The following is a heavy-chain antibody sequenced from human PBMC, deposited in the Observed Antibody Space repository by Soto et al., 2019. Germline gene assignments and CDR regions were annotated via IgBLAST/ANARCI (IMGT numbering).Heavy chain of an antibody. Sequence: EVQLVESGGGLVKPGGSLRLSCAASGFTFSSYSMNWVRQAPGKGLEWVSSISSSSSYIYYADSVKGRFTISRDNAKNSLYLKMNRLRAEDTAVYNWARDQPGYSYGYGLGYWGQGTLVTVSS. D-gene: IGHD5-18*01. CDR3: ARDQPGYSYGYGLGY. V-gene: IGHV3-21*01. CDR2: ISSSSSYI. J-gene: IGHJ4*02. CDR1: GFTFSSYS.